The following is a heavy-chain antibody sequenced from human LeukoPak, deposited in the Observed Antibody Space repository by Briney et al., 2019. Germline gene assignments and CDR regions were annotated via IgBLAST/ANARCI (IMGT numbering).Heavy chain of an antibody. D-gene: IGHD2-15*01. J-gene: IGHJ4*02. Sequence: GESLKISCAASGFTVSNKYMTWVRQAPGKGLECVSVIYNGGNTYYADSVKGRFTISRDNSKNTLYLQMNSLRAEDTAVYYCARGGASELYYFDYWGQGTLVTVSS. CDR3: ARGGASELYYFDY. CDR2: IYNGGNT. V-gene: IGHV3-53*01. CDR1: GFTVSNKY.